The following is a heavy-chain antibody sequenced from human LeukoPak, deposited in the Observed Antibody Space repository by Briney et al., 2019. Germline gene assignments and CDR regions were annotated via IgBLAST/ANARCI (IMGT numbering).Heavy chain of an antibody. CDR3: ARQGNFMITFG. Sequence: SQTLSLTCTVSGDSVSSGGSYWSWVRQPPGKGLEWIGYISYSGGTYYNLSLQSRVTISVDTSKNQFFLKLSSVTAADTAVYYCARQGNFMITFGGGQGTLVTVSS. J-gene: IGHJ4*02. D-gene: IGHD3-16*01. CDR2: ISYSGGT. V-gene: IGHV4-30-4*01. CDR1: GDSVSSGGSY.